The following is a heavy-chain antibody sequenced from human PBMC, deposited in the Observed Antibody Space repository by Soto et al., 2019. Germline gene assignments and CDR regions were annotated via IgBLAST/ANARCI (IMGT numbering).Heavy chain of an antibody. D-gene: IGHD4-17*01. CDR3: ARRGGGDYLFDS. J-gene: IGHJ4*02. V-gene: IGHV4-39*01. CDR2: IFYSGGT. Sequence: SETLSLTCTVSGDSISTSNYYWGWIRQPPGEGLEWIGHIFYSGGTYYNPSLKSRVTISVDTSKNQFSLKLNSITAADTAVYFCARRGGGDYLFDSWGQGMLVTVSS. CDR1: GDSISTSNYY.